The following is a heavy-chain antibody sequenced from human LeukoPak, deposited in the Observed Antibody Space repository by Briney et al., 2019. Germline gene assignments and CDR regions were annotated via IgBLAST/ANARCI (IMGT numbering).Heavy chain of an antibody. CDR2: ISSSSSYI. V-gene: IGHV3-21*01. D-gene: IGHD4-17*01. J-gene: IGHJ4*02. CDR1: GFTFSSYS. CDR3: ARGTYGDQDIFDY. Sequence: GGSLRLSCAASGFTFSSYSMNWVRQAPGEGLEWVSSISSSSSYIYNADSVKGRFTISRDNAKNSLYPQMNSLRAKDTAVYYCARGTYGDQDIFDYWGQGALVTVSS.